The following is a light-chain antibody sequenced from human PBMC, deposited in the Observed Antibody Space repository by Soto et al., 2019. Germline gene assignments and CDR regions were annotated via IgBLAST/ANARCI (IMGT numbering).Light chain of an antibody. V-gene: IGKV3-15*01. CDR1: QSVNRN. CDR2: DPS. Sequence: EIVMTQSPATLSVSPGERATLSCRASQSVNRNLAWYQQKPGQTPRLLLYDPSSRATGIPARFSGSGSGTDFDLTISRLQSEESAVYYCQQYNNWPLTFGGGTNVEIK. J-gene: IGKJ4*01. CDR3: QQYNNWPLT.